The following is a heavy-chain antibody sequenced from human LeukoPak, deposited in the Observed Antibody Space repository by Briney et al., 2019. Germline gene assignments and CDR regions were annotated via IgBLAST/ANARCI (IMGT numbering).Heavy chain of an antibody. CDR3: ASIYDSSGSY. J-gene: IGHJ4*02. V-gene: IGHV3-48*01. CDR1: GFTFSSYS. Sequence: GGSLRLSCAASGFTFSSYSMNWVRQAPGKGLEWVSYISSSSSTIYYADSVKGRFTISRDNAKNSLYLQMNGLRAEDTAVYYCASIYDSSGSYWGQGTLVTVSS. D-gene: IGHD3-22*01. CDR2: ISSSSSTI.